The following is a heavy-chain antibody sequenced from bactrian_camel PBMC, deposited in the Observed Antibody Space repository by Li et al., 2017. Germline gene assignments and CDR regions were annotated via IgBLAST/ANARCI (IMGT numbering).Heavy chain of an antibody. J-gene: IGHJ4*01. V-gene: IGHV3S53*01. CDR2: ISSDGRT. Sequence: VQLVESGGGSALAGGSVRLSCAASGYTFNTYSWFRQAPGQEREGVAIISSDGRTSYADSVKGRFTISKDIAKNTLSLQMNSLKPEDTAMYYCAAAAGLLGGTCVDVRVVDYWGQGTQVTVS. CDR1: GYTFNTY. D-gene: IGHD6*01. CDR3: AAAAGLLGGTCVDVRVVDY.